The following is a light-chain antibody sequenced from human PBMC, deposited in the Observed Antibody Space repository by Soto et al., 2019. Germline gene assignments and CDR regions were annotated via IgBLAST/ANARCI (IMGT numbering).Light chain of an antibody. J-gene: IGKJ1*01. CDR2: GAS. CDR3: QECGSSRT. CDR1: QSVSTNY. V-gene: IGKV3-20*01. Sequence: PKSPGPVSLSTGERATLSCRASQSVSTNYLAWYPQTPGQAPRLLIYGASNRATGIPDRFSGSGSGTDFTLTISRLAPEESAVYYWQECGSSRTFGQGTKVDIK.